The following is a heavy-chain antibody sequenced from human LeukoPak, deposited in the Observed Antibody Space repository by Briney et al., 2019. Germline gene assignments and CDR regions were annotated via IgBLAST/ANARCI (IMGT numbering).Heavy chain of an antibody. CDR1: GGSISSYY. D-gene: IGHD3-10*01. J-gene: IGHJ6*02. CDR2: IYYSGST. CDR3: AREASFGEFPNYYYYYGMDV. Sequence: LETLSLTCTVSGGSISSYYWSWIRQPPGKGLEWIGYIYYSGSTNYNPSLKSRVTISVDTSKNQFSLKLSSVTAADTAVYYCAREASFGEFPNYYYYYGMDVWGQGTTVTVSS. V-gene: IGHV4-59*01.